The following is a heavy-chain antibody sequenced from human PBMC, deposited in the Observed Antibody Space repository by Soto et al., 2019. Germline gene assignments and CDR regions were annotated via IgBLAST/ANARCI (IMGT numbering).Heavy chain of an antibody. CDR3: ARGPVRFGPFDP. J-gene: IGHJ5*02. CDR1: GFTFSSYD. V-gene: IGHV3-13*05. Sequence: GRSLRLSCAASGFTFSSYDMRWVRQATGKGLEWVSAIGTAGDPYYPGSVKGRFTISRENAKNSLYLQMNSLRAGDTAVYYCARGPVRFGPFDPWGQGTLVTVSS. CDR2: IGTAGDP. D-gene: IGHD3-16*01.